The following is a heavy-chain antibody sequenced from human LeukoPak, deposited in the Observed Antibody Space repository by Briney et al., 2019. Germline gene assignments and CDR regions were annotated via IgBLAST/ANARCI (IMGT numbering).Heavy chain of an antibody. CDR3: ARHAGTAGWFDP. CDR1: GGSISSGDYY. D-gene: IGHD1-7*01. Sequence: SQTLSLTCTVSGGSISSGDYYWSWIRQPPGKGLEWIGYIYYSGSTYYNPSLKSRVTISVDTSKNQFSLKLSSVTAADTAVYYCARHAGTAGWFDPWGQGTLVTVSS. J-gene: IGHJ5*02. CDR2: IYYSGST. V-gene: IGHV4-30-4*01.